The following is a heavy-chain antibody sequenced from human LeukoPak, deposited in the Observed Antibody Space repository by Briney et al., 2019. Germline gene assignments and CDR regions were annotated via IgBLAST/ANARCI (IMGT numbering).Heavy chain of an antibody. CDR2: IRYDGSNK. CDR1: GFTFSSYG. Sequence: GGSLRLSCAASGFTFSSYGMHWVRQAPGKGLEWVAFIRYDGSNKYYADSVKGRFTISRDNSKNTLYLQMNSLRAEDTAVYYCAKDRVVLRFLEWSPFDYWGQGTLVTVSS. CDR3: AKDRVVLRFLEWSPFDY. V-gene: IGHV3-30*02. J-gene: IGHJ4*02. D-gene: IGHD3-3*01.